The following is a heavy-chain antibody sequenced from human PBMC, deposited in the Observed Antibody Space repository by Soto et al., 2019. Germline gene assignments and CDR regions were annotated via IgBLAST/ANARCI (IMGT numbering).Heavy chain of an antibody. CDR2: INPNSGGT. V-gene: IGHV1-2*02. J-gene: IGHJ6*02. CDR3: ARRGSVYYYYYGMDV. Sequence: GASVKVSCKASGYTFTGYYMHWVRQAPGQGLEWMGWINPNSGGTNYAQKFRGRVTMTRDTSISTAYMELSRLRSDDTAVYYCARRGSVYYYYYGMDVWGQGTTVTVSS. D-gene: IGHD3-10*01. CDR1: GYTFTGYY.